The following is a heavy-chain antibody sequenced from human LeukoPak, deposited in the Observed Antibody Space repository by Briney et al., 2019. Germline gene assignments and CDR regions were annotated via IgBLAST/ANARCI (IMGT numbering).Heavy chain of an antibody. Sequence: GASVKVSCKASGYTFTNSYIHWVRQAPGQVLEWMGLINPDGGNTNYAQNFQGRVTMTRDTSISTAYMELSRLRSDDTAVYYCARDHGYCSGGSCYSGAFDIWGQGTMVTVSS. CDR3: ARDHGYCSGGSCYSGAFDI. CDR1: GYTFTNSY. V-gene: IGHV1-2*02. J-gene: IGHJ3*02. CDR2: INPDGGNT. D-gene: IGHD2-15*01.